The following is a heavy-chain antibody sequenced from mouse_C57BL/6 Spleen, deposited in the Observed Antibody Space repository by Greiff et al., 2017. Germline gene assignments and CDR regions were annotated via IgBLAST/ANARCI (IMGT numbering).Heavy chain of an antibody. J-gene: IGHJ2*01. CDR1: GYTFTSYW. D-gene: IGHD3-2*02. CDR3: ALQLRLRSY. Sequence: QVQLQQPGAELVKPGASVTMSCTASGYTFTSYWITWVKQRPGQGLEWIGEIYPGSGSTNYNEKFKSKATLTVDTASSTAYIQLSSLTSEDSAVYYGALQLRLRSYWGQGTPLTVSS. V-gene: IGHV1-55*01. CDR2: IYPGSGST.